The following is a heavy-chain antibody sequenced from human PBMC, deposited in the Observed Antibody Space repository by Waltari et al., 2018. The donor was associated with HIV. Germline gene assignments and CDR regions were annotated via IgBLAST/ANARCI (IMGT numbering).Heavy chain of an antibody. D-gene: IGHD5-12*01. CDR1: GGTFSRYA. CDR3: ARGMATTNFDY. V-gene: IGHV1-69*04. CDR2: ISPILGIA. J-gene: IGHJ4*02. Sequence: QVQLVQSGAEVKKPGSSVKVSCKASGGTFSRYALSWVRQAPGQGLEWMGRISPILGIANYAQKFQGRVTITADKSTSTAYIELSSLRSEDTAVYYCARGMATTNFDYWGQGTLVTVSS.